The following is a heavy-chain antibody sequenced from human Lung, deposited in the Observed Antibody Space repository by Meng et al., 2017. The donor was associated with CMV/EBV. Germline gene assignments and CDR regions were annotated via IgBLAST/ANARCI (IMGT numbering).Heavy chain of an antibody. J-gene: IGHJ1*01. CDR3: LRRSGGSV. CDR2: IPHRGSS. CDR1: GDSITNHNW. Sequence: QVQWRGAGPALVKPSGPLSPTCAVSGDSITNHNWWAWVRQPPGKGLEWIGEIPHRGSSAYNPSLKSRVSMSIDKSKNQFSLKLTSVTAADTAVYHCLRRSGGSVWGQGTLVTVSS. V-gene: IGHV4-4*02. D-gene: IGHD3-10*01.